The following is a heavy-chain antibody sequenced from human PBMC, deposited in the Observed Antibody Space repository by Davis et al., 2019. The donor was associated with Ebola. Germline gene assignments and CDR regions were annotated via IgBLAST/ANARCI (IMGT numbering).Heavy chain of an antibody. D-gene: IGHD1-14*01. CDR3: ARENQAVLWAFDI. J-gene: IGHJ3*02. CDR2: ISSSSYI. V-gene: IGHV3-21*01. Sequence: GGSLRLSCAASGFTFSSYSMNWVRQAPGKGLEWVSSISSSSYIYYADSVKGRFTISRDNSKNTLYLQMNSLRAEDTAVYYCARENQAVLWAFDIWGQGTMVTVSS. CDR1: GFTFSSYS.